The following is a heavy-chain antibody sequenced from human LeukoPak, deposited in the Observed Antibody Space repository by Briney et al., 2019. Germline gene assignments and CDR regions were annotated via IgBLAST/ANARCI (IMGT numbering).Heavy chain of an antibody. V-gene: IGHV4-4*07. D-gene: IGHD1-1*01. Sequence: PSETLSLTCTVSGVSISSYYWSWIRQPAGKGLEWIGRTYTSGNTNYKPSLKSRLTISVDKSKNHLSLKLSSLTAADTAFYYCAGGPAGTAFDDWGHGTLVTVSS. CDR3: AGGPAGTAFDD. CDR1: GVSISSYY. J-gene: IGHJ4*03. CDR2: TYTSGNT.